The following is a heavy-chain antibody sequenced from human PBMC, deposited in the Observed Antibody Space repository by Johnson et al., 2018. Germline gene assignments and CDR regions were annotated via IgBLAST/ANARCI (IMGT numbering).Heavy chain of an antibody. CDR3: ARPKVGATRGGMDV. D-gene: IGHD1-26*01. CDR2: ISFDGVDE. Sequence: QEELVESGGGVVQPRGSLRLSCPASGFTFSGFAMHWVRQAPGKGLAWVARISFDGVDEFYADFVRGRFTVSRDNAKHPLFLQRSRLRAEDTAVYYCARPKVGATRGGMDVWGTGTTVTVSS. J-gene: IGHJ6*03. V-gene: IGHV3-30-3*01. CDR1: GFTFSGFA.